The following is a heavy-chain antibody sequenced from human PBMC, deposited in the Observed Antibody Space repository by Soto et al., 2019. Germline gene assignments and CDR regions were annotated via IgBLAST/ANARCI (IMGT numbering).Heavy chain of an antibody. CDR1: GGTFSSYA. V-gene: IGHV1-69*01. J-gene: IGHJ4*02. CDR3: AKGDTEFPYYFDY. D-gene: IGHD3-10*01. CDR2: IIPIFGTA. Sequence: QVQLVQSGAEVKKPGSSVKVSCKASGGTFSSYAISWGRQAPGQGLEWMGGIIPIFGTANYAQKFQGRVTITAEESTSTAYMELISLRSEDTAVYYCAKGDTEFPYYFDYWGQGTLVTVSS.